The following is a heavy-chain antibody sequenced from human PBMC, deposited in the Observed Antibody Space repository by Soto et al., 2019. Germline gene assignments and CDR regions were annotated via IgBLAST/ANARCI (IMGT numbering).Heavy chain of an antibody. V-gene: IGHV3-9*01. J-gene: IGHJ5*02. CDR2: ISWNSGSI. D-gene: IGHD3-10*01. CDR1: GFTFDDYA. Sequence: EVQLVESGGGLVQPGRSLRLSCAASGFTFDDYAMHWVRQAPGKGLEWVSGISWNSGSIGYADSVKGRFTISRDNAKNSLYLQMNSLRAEYTALYYCAKAVFWELLSWFDPWGQGTLVNVSS. CDR3: AKAVFWELLSWFDP.